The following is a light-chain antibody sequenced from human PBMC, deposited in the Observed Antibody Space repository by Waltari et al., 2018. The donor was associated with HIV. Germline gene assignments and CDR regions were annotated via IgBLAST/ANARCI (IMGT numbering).Light chain of an antibody. V-gene: IGLV3-21*02. CDR1: AIGSKT. CDR3: QVWGTGSDQVV. CDR2: GDR. J-gene: IGLJ2*01. Sequence: SYVLTQPPSVSVAPSQTARVACGGKAIGSKTVHWYQQRPGQARVVVVDGDRERPAGTPERFSDANSENMTSLTISWVEAGYEAEYYCQVWGTGSDQVVVGGGTKLTVL.